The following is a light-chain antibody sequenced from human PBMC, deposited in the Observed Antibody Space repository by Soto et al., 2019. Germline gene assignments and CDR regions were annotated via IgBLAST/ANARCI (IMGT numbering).Light chain of an antibody. CDR2: YMS. CDR1: QYVGSR. CDR3: HQRQSWPRT. Sequence: EIVLTQPPATLSSSPGETATLSCRASQYVGSRLAWYQHEPGQAPRLLIYYMSKRATGIPARFSGSGSGTDFTLTISSLAPDDFAIYYCHQRQSWPRTFSQGTKVDIK. V-gene: IGKV3-11*01. J-gene: IGKJ1*01.